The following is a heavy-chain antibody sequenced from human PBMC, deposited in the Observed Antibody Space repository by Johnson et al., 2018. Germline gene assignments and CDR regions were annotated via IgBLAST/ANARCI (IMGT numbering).Heavy chain of an antibody. D-gene: IGHD3-3*01. CDR3: ARDDGYDFWSGYHYYYYYYMDV. Sequence: QVQLVQSGGGVVQPGRSLRLSCAASGFTFISYALHWVRQAPGKGLEWVAVISFDGSNKYYADSVKGRFTISRDNAKNSLYLQMNSLRAEDTAVYYCARDDGYDFWSGYHYYYYYYMDVWGKGTTVTVSS. J-gene: IGHJ6*03. CDR2: ISFDGSNK. V-gene: IGHV3-30*04. CDR1: GFTFISYA.